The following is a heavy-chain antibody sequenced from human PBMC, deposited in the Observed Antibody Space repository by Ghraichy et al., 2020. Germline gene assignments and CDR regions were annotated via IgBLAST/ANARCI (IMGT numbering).Heavy chain of an antibody. CDR1: GYTFTTYG. V-gene: IGHV1-18*01. CDR2: ISTSRGAI. D-gene: IGHD5-12*01. Sequence: ASVKVSCKASGYTFTTYGVSWVRQAPGQGLEWMGWISTSRGAIHYAQNLRDRVTMTTDTSTSTAYMELRNLRSDDTAVYYCAIIVASISANYWGQGTLVTVSS. J-gene: IGHJ4*02. CDR3: AIIVASISANY.